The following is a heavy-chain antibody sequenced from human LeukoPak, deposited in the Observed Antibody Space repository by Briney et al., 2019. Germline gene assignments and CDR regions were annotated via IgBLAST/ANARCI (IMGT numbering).Heavy chain of an antibody. V-gene: IGHV4-34*01. CDR1: GGSFSGYY. D-gene: IGHD3-16*01. J-gene: IGHJ4*02. Sequence: PETLSLTCAVYGGSFSGYYWSWIRQPPGKGLEWIGEINHSGSTNYNPSLKSRVTISVDTSKNQFSLKLSSVTAADTAVYYWARGKDDYVWGSHPRDFDYWGQGTLVTVSS. CDR2: INHSGST. CDR3: ARGKDDYVWGSHPRDFDY.